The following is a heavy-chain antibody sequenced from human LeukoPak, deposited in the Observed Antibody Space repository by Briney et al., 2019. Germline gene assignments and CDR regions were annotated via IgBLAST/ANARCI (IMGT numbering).Heavy chain of an antibody. CDR3: ARGLSTLAFDY. CDR1: GFTFSSYI. Sequence: GGSLRLSCVVSGFTFSSYIMHWVRQAPGKGLEWVAVISYDGSNKYYADSVKGRFTISRDNSKNTLYLQMNSLRAEDTAVYYCARGLSTLAFDYWGQGTLVTVSS. CDR2: ISYDGSNK. V-gene: IGHV3-30*14. J-gene: IGHJ4*02. D-gene: IGHD2-2*01.